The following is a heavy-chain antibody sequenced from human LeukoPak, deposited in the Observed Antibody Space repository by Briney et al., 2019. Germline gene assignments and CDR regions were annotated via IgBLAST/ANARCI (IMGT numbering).Heavy chain of an antibody. CDR1: GFTFSNYW. Sequence: GGSLRLSCAASGFTFSNYWMHWVRQAPGKGLVWVSRINSDGSSTTYADSVKGRFTISRDNAKNTLYLEMNSLRAEDTALYYCARDSSSWRNNWFDPWGQGTLVTVSS. CDR2: INSDGSST. D-gene: IGHD6-13*01. CDR3: ARDSSSWRNNWFDP. V-gene: IGHV3-74*01. J-gene: IGHJ5*02.